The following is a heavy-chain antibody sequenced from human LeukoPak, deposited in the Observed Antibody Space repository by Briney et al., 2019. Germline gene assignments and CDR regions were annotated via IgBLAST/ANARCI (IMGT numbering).Heavy chain of an antibody. J-gene: IGHJ6*02. Sequence: GGSLRLSCAASGFTFSSYSMNWVRQAPGKGLEWVSSISSSSSYIYYADSVKGRFTISRDNAKNSLYLQMNSLRAEDTAVYYCARWSQEWPNYYYGMDVWGQGTTVTVPS. CDR2: ISSSSSYI. CDR3: ARWSQEWPNYYYGMDV. V-gene: IGHV3-21*01. D-gene: IGHD3-3*01. CDR1: GFTFSSYS.